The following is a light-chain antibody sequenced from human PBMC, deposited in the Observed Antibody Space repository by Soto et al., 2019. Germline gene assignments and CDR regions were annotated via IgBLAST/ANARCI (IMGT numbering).Light chain of an antibody. CDR3: SSYTSSSTYV. J-gene: IGLJ1*01. V-gene: IGLV2-14*01. CDR2: EVS. CDR1: SSDVGGYKY. Sequence: QSALTQPASVSGSPGQSITISCTGTSSDVGGYKYVSWYQQHPGRAPKVMIYEVSNRPSGVSNRFSGSKSGNTASLTISGLQAEDEADYYCSSYTSSSTYVFGTGTKLTVL.